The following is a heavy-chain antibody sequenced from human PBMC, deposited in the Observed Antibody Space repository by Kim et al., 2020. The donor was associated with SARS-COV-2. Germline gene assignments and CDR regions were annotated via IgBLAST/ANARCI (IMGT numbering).Heavy chain of an antibody. Sequence: SVKVSCKASGGTFSSYAISWVRQAPGQGLEWMGRIIPILGIANYAQKFQGRVTITADKSTSTAYMELSSLRSEDTAVYYCAREGYSSSWYGADYWGQGTLVTVSS. J-gene: IGHJ4*02. CDR1: GGTFSSYA. CDR2: IIPILGIA. V-gene: IGHV1-69*04. CDR3: AREGYSSSWYGADY. D-gene: IGHD6-13*01.